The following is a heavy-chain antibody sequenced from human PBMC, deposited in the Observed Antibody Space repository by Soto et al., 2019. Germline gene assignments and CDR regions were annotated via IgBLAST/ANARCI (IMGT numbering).Heavy chain of an antibody. V-gene: IGHV3-33*01. J-gene: IGHJ4*02. CDR3: ARDGSDSGWYGFDY. CDR1: GFTFSSYG. Sequence: GGSLRLSCAASGFTFSSYGMHWVRQAPGKGLEWVAVIWYDGSNKYYADSVKGRFTISRDNSKNTLYLQMNSLRAEDTAVYYCARDGSDSGWYGFDYWGQGTLVTVSS. D-gene: IGHD6-19*01. CDR2: IWYDGSNK.